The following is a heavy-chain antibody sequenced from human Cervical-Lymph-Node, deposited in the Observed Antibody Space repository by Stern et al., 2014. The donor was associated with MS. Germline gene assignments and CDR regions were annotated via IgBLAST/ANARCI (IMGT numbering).Heavy chain of an antibody. V-gene: IGHV5-51*01. CDR3: ASFSGSHRDAFDM. Sequence: EVQLEESGAEVKKAGESLKISCKGYGYSFSSYWIGWVRQIPGKGLEWMGFIFPGDSDTSYSPSFPGQVPITADQSTSTAYLQWSRLKAADTAMYFCASFSGSHRDAFDMWGQGTMVTVSS. CDR2: IFPGDSDT. CDR1: GYSFSSYW. D-gene: IGHD1-26*01. J-gene: IGHJ3*02.